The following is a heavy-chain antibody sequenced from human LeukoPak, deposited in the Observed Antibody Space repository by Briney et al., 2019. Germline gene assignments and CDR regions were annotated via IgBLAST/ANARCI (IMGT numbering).Heavy chain of an antibody. CDR1: GGTFSSYV. CDR3: ARDPKNYYDSSGTSYYYYGMDV. V-gene: IGHV1-69*13. D-gene: IGHD3-22*01. CDR2: IIPIFGTA. J-gene: IGHJ6*02. Sequence: GASVKVSCKASGGTFSSYVISWVRQAPGQGLEWMGGIIPIFGTANYAQKFQGRVTITADESTSTAYMELSSLRSEDTAVYYCARDPKNYYDSSGTSYYYYGMDVWGQGTTVTVSS.